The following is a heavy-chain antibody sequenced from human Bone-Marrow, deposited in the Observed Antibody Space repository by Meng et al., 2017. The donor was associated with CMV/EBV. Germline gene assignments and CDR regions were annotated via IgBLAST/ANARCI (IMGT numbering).Heavy chain of an antibody. D-gene: IGHD4-11*01. J-gene: IGHJ4*02. CDR2: IGTAGDT. V-gene: IGHV3-13*01. Sequence: GESLKISCAASGFTFSSYDMHWVRQATGKGLEWVSAIGTAGDTYYPGSVKGRFTISRDNSKNTLYLQMNSLRAEDTAVYYCARQAHYTSPFDYWGQGTLVTVSS. CDR1: GFTFSSYD. CDR3: ARQAHYTSPFDY.